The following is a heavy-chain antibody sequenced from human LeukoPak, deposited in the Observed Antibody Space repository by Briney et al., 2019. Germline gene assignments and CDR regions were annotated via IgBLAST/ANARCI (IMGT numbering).Heavy chain of an antibody. J-gene: IGHJ5*02. Sequence: ASVKVSCKASGYTFTGYYMHWVRQAPGQGLEWMGWTNPNSGGTNYAQKFQGRVTMTRDTSISTAYMELSRLRSDDTAVYYCSRTRGIAAAGRVWFDPWGQGTLVTVSS. CDR2: TNPNSGGT. D-gene: IGHD6-13*01. CDR1: GYTFTGYY. CDR3: SRTRGIAAAGRVWFDP. V-gene: IGHV1-2*02.